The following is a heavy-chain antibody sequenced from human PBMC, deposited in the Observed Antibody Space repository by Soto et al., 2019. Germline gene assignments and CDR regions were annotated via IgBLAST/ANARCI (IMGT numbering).Heavy chain of an antibody. Sequence: TGGSLRLSCAASGFTFSSYAMGWVRQAPGKGLEWVSAISGSGGSTYYADSVKGRFTISRDNSKNTLYLQMNSLRAEDTAVYYCAKDPIAAAGTPGDYWGQGTLVTVSS. V-gene: IGHV3-23*01. CDR3: AKDPIAAAGTPGDY. CDR2: ISGSGGST. D-gene: IGHD6-13*01. J-gene: IGHJ4*02. CDR1: GFTFSSYA.